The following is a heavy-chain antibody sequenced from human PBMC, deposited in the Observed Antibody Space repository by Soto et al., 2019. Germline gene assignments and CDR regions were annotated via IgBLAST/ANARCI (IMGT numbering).Heavy chain of an antibody. D-gene: IGHD3-16*01. J-gene: IGHJ4*02. CDR3: AGGGGSLRGPSDY. CDR1: GGTFSSYA. Sequence: QVQLVQSGAEVKKPGSSVKVSCKASGGTFSSYAISWVRQAPGQGLEWMGGIIPIFGTANYAQKFQGRVTITGDKSTSTAYRGLGSRRSEDTAGYYCAGGGGSLRGPSDYWGQGTLVTVSS. CDR2: IIPIFGTA. V-gene: IGHV1-69*06.